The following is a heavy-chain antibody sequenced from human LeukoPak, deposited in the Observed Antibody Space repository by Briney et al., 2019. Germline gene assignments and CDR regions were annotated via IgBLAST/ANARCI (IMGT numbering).Heavy chain of an antibody. CDR3: ARFAAGGSYYYYMDV. J-gene: IGHJ6*03. D-gene: IGHD6-25*01. Sequence: GGSLRLSCAASGFTFSSYAMSWVRQAPGKGLERVSNIGTSSTTIYYADSVKGRFTISRDNAKNSLYLQMNSLRADDTAVYYCARFAAGGSYYYYMDVWGKGTTVTVSS. CDR2: IGTSSTTI. V-gene: IGHV3-48*01. CDR1: GFTFSSYA.